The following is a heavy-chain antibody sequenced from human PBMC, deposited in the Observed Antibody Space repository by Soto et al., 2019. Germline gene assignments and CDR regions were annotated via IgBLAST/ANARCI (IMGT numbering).Heavy chain of an antibody. Sequence: QVQLVESGGGVVQPGRSLRLSCAASGFTFSSYGMHWVRQAPGKGLEWVAVIWYDGSNKYYVDSVKGRFTISRDNSKNTLYLQMNSLRAEDTAVYYCARDPVTTTYYYYYMYVWGKGTTVTVSS. CDR1: GFTFSSYG. CDR3: ARDPVTTTYYYYYMYV. CDR2: IWYDGSNK. D-gene: IGHD4-4*01. J-gene: IGHJ6*03. V-gene: IGHV3-33*01.